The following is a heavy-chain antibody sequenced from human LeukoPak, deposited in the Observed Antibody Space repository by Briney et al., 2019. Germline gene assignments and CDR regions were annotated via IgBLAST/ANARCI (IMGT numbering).Heavy chain of an antibody. V-gene: IGHV3-30*03. Sequence: GGPLRLSCAASGFTFTNYGMHWVRQAPGKGLEWVALITYDGYYKYYSDSVKGRFTISSDTSKNTLYLQMNSLRAEDTAVYYCARDLSPVVRASPMGYWGQGTPVTVSS. D-gene: IGHD3-10*01. J-gene: IGHJ4*02. CDR3: ARDLSPVVRASPMGY. CDR2: ITYDGYYK. CDR1: GFTFTNYG.